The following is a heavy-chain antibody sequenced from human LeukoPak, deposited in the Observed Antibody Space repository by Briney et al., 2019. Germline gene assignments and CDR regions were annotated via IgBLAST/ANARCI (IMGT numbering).Heavy chain of an antibody. CDR3: ARDLRSPRTDYDFWSGYYPHHYYYYGMDV. Sequence: GRSLRLSCAASGFTFSSYSMNWVRQAPGEGLEWVSSISSSSSYIYYADSVKGRFTISRDNAKNSLYLQMNSLRAEDTAVYYCARDLRSPRTDYDFWSGYYPHHYYYYGMDVWGQGTTVTVSS. V-gene: IGHV3-21*01. CDR1: GFTFSSYS. D-gene: IGHD3-3*01. J-gene: IGHJ6*02. CDR2: ISSSSSYI.